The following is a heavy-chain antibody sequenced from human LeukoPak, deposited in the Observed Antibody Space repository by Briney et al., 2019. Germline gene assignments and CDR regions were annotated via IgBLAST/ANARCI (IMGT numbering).Heavy chain of an antibody. CDR2: IDWNGGRI. J-gene: IGHJ4*02. CDR1: GFTFDNYG. V-gene: IGHV3-20*04. D-gene: IGHD6-19*01. Sequence: GGSLRLSCAASGFTFDNYGMSWVRHVPGKGLEWVSGIDWNGGRIGYGDSVKGRFSISRDNAKNSLYLQMNSLRAEDTALYYCARDPLSVAGGEYYFDYWGQGILVTVSS. CDR3: ARDPLSVAGGEYYFDY.